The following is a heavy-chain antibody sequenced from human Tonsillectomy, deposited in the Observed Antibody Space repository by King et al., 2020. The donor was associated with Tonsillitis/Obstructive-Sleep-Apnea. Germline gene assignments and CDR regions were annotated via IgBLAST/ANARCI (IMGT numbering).Heavy chain of an antibody. CDR1: GFIFSSYS. CDR2: ISSSSSDI. V-gene: IGHV3-21*01. J-gene: IGHJ4*02. D-gene: IGHD3-16*01. CDR3: AREGFGDLGHSFDY. Sequence: VQLVESGGGLVKPGGCLRVSCAASGFIFSSYSMNWVRQAPGKGLEWVSSISSSSSDIYYADSVTGRFTISSDNAKNSLYLQMNSLRAEDRAVYYCAREGFGDLGHSFDYWGQGTLVTVSS.